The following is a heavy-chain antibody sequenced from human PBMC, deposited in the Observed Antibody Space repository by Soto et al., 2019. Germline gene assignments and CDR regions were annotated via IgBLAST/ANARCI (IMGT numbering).Heavy chain of an antibody. J-gene: IGHJ4*02. D-gene: IGHD6-19*01. Sequence: QVQLVQSGAEEKKPGASVKVSCKASGYTFTGYAMHWVRQAPGQRLEWMGWINAGNGNTKYSQKFQGRVTITRDTSASTAYMELSILRSDDTAVFYCARAVAVPADFDYWGQGTLVTVSS. CDR2: INAGNGNT. CDR1: GYTFTGYA. CDR3: ARAVAVPADFDY. V-gene: IGHV1-3*05.